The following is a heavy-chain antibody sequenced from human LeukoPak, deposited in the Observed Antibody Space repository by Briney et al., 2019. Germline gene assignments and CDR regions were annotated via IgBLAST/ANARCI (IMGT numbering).Heavy chain of an antibody. V-gene: IGHV4-59*08. CDR3: ARHDSRGGSYDY. CDR1: GGSISNYH. Sequence: SETLSLTCSVSGGSISNYHWSWIRQPPGKELKWIGYVRSGESAMYNPSLESRVTVSLDTSYNEFSLRLRFVTAADTAVYYCARHDSRGGSYDYWGHGTLVTVSS. CDR2: VRSGESA. J-gene: IGHJ4*01. D-gene: IGHD1-26*01.